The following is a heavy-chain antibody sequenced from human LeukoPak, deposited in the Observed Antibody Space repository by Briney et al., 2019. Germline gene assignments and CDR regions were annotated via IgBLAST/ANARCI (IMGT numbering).Heavy chain of an antibody. D-gene: IGHD1-26*01. CDR2: INPNSGGT. CDR3: AREGVGADGDP. Sequence: GASVKVSCKASGYTFTSYGISWVRQAPGQGLEWMGWINPNSGGTNYAQKFQGRVTMTRDTSISTAYMELSRLRSDDTAVYYCAREGVGADGDPWGQGTLVTVSS. V-gene: IGHV1-2*02. J-gene: IGHJ5*02. CDR1: GYTFTSYG.